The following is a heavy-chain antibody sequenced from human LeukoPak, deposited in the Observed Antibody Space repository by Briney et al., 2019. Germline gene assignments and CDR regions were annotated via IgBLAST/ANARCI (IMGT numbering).Heavy chain of an antibody. D-gene: IGHD2-15*01. CDR1: GYTFTSYG. J-gene: IGHJ4*02. CDR3: ARDDCSGGSCYLAY. Sequence: GASVKVSCKASGYTFTSYGISWVRQAPGQGLEWMGWISAYNGNTNYAQKLQGRVTMTTDTSTSTAYMELGSLRSDDTAVYFCARDDCSGGSCYLAYWGQGTLVTVSS. CDR2: ISAYNGNT. V-gene: IGHV1-18*01.